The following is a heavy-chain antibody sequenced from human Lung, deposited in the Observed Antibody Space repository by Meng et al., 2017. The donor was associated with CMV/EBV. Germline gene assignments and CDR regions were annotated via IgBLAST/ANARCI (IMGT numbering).Heavy chain of an antibody. Sequence: QGQLVQSGCGGKKPGASVKVSCKASGYTFTNYGITWVRQAPGQGLEWMGWISAYNGNTNYAQTLQGRLTMTTDTSTSTAYMELRSLRSDDTAVYYCARVEVGITSGDYWGQGTLVTVSS. V-gene: IGHV1-18*01. CDR2: ISAYNGNT. D-gene: IGHD1-26*01. CDR1: GYTFTNYG. J-gene: IGHJ4*02. CDR3: ARVEVGITSGDY.